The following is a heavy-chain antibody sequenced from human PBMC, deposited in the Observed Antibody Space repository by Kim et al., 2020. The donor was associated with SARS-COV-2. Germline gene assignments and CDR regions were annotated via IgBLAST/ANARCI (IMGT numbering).Heavy chain of an antibody. D-gene: IGHD2-15*01. J-gene: IGHJ4*02. CDR3: ANNIPDSPCWLPHY. V-gene: IGHV3-43*01. Sequence: ADSVKGRFTISRDNSKNSLYLQMNGLTTEDTALYYCANNIPDSPCWLPHYWGQGTLVTVSS.